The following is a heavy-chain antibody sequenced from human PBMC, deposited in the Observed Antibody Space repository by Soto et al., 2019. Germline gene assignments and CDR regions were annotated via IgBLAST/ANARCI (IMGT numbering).Heavy chain of an antibody. V-gene: IGHV3-73*02. D-gene: IGHD2-8*01. J-gene: IGHJ4*02. CDR2: IRHKTNNYAT. CDR1: GFTFSGSA. Sequence: EVQLVESGGGLVQPGGSLKLSCAASGFTFSGSAMHWIRQASGKGLEWVGRIRHKTNNYATAYAASVKGRFTISRDDSKITSYLQMNRLKTEGTAVYYCTCNTPEDIIRNWGQGTLVTVSS. CDR3: TCNTPEDIIRN.